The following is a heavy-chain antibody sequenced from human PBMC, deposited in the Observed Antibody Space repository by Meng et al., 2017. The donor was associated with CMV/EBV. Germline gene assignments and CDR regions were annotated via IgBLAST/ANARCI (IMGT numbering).Heavy chain of an antibody. J-gene: IGHJ3*02. CDR1: GYTFTSYG. CDR3: ARDGFCSSTSCPAGNAFDI. Sequence: ASVKVSCKASGYTFTSYGISWVRQAPGQGLEWMGWSSAYNGNTNYAQKLQGRVTMTTDTSTSTAYMELRSLRSDDTAVYYCARDGFCSSTSCPAGNAFDIWGQGTMVTVSS. D-gene: IGHD2-2*03. V-gene: IGHV1-18*01. CDR2: SSAYNGNT.